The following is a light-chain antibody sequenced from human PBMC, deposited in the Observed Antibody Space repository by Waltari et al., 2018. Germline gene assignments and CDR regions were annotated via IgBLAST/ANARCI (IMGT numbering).Light chain of an antibody. Sequence: EIVLTQSPATLSLSPGERATLSCRASQSVSSYLAWYQQKPGQAPRLLIYDASNRATGIPARFSGSGYGTDFTLTISSLEPEDFAVYYCQQRSNWPPVVTFGGGTKVEIK. CDR1: QSVSSY. J-gene: IGKJ4*01. V-gene: IGKV3-11*01. CDR3: QQRSNWPPVVT. CDR2: DAS.